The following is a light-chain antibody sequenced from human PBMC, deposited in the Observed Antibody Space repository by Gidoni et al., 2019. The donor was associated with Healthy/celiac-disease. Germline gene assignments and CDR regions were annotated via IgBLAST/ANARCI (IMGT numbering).Light chain of an antibody. J-gene: IGKJ4*01. CDR1: QSISSY. CDR3: QQSYSTPQT. Sequence: DIQITPSPSSLSASVGDRVTITCRASQSISSYLNWYQQKPGKAPKLLIYAASSLQSGVPSRFSGSGSGTDFTLTISSLQPEDFATYYCQQSYSTPQTFGGGTKVEIK. CDR2: AAS. V-gene: IGKV1-39*01.